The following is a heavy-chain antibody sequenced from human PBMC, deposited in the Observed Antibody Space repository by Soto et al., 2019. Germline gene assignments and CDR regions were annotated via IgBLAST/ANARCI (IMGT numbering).Heavy chain of an antibody. V-gene: IGHV1-3*05. CDR3: TREDY. CDR2: INAGNGDT. Sequence: QVQLVQSGAEEKKPGASVKVSCKASGYTFSNYFIHWVRQAPGQRLEWMGWINAGNGDTQYSQKFHGRVTITSETSATTVYMDLSSLKSEDTAVYYCTREDYWGQGTLVTVSS. CDR1: GYTFSNYF. J-gene: IGHJ4*02.